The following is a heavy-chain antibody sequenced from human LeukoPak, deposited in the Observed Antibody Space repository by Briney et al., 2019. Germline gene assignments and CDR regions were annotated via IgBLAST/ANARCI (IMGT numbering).Heavy chain of an antibody. CDR1: GYSFTSYW. CDR2: IYPGDSDT. CDR3: ARLTGYCSSTSCYYYYYYYMDV. D-gene: IGHD2-2*01. J-gene: IGHJ6*03. V-gene: IGHV5-51*01. Sequence: GESLKISCKGSGYSFTSYWIGWVRQMPGKGLEWMGIIYPGDSDTRYSPSFQGQVTISADKSISTAYLQWSSLKASDTAMYYCARLTGYCSSTSCYYYYYYYMDVWGKGTTVTVSS.